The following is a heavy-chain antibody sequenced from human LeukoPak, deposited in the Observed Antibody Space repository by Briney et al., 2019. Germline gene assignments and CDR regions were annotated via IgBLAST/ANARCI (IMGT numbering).Heavy chain of an antibody. V-gene: IGHV3-30*18. J-gene: IGHJ5*01. Sequence: GGSRRLSCVASGFTFSRFAVHWVRQAPGKGPEWVSLISSDATNKYYAGSVKGRFTISRDNSRNTLYLQMNSLRAEDTAVYYCAKLGQIRHFDFVNWFDSWGQGTLVIVSS. CDR1: GFTFSRFA. CDR3: AKLGQIRHFDFVNWFDS. D-gene: IGHD3-9*01. CDR2: ISSDATNK.